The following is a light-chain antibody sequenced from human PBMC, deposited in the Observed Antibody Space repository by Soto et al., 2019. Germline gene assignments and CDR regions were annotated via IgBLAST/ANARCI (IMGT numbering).Light chain of an antibody. CDR3: QQRYNSVYS. CDR1: QSVSSY. V-gene: IGKV3-11*01. Sequence: EIVLTQSPATLSLSPGERATLSCRASQSVSSYLAWYQQKPGQAPRLLIYDASNTDTGIPSRFSGSGSGTDFTLTITSLEPDDSAAYYCQQRYNSVYSFGQGTKLEIK. J-gene: IGKJ2*01. CDR2: DAS.